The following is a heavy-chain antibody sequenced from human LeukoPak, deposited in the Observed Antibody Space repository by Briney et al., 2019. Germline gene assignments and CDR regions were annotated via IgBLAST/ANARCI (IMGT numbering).Heavy chain of an antibody. Sequence: ASVKVSCKASGGTFSSYAISWVRQAPGRGLEWMGGIIPIFGTANYAQKFQGRVTITTDESTSTAYMELSSLRSEDTAVYYCARDGIAAAGTYFDYWGQGTLVTVSS. J-gene: IGHJ4*02. CDR1: GGTFSSYA. CDR3: ARDGIAAAGTYFDY. V-gene: IGHV1-69*05. D-gene: IGHD6-13*01. CDR2: IIPIFGTA.